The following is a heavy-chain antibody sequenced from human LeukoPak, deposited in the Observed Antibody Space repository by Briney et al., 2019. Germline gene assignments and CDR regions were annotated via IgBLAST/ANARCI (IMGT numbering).Heavy chain of an antibody. V-gene: IGHV3-30-3*01. J-gene: IGHJ3*02. D-gene: IGHD6-13*01. CDR3: ARVKQQLVFDAFDI. CDR2: ISYDGSNK. Sequence: GGSLRLSCAASGFTFSSYVIHWVRQAPGKGLEWVAMISYDGSNKYYADSVKGRFTISRDNAKNSLYLQMNSLRAEDTAVYYCARVKQQLVFDAFDIWGQGTMVTVSS. CDR1: GFTFSSYV.